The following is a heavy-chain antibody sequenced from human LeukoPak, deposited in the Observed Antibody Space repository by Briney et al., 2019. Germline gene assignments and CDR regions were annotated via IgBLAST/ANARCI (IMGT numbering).Heavy chain of an antibody. CDR3: ARVEGYCSSTSCYAGLVDY. CDR2: IYSGGST. J-gene: IGHJ4*02. D-gene: IGHD2-2*01. V-gene: IGHV3-53*01. Sequence: GGSLRLSCAASGFTFSSYSMSWVRQAPGKGLEWVSVIYSGGSTYYADSVKGRFTISRDNSKNTLYLQMNSLRAEDTAVYYCARVEGYCSSTSCYAGLVDYWGQGTLVTVSS. CDR1: GFTFSSYS.